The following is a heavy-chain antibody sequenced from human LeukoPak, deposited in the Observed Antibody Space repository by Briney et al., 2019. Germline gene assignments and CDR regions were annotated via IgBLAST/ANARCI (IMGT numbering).Heavy chain of an antibody. CDR3: ATVGGY. CDR1: GFTFSSYA. Sequence: PGGSLRLSCAASGFTFSSYAMHWVRQAPGKGLEYVSAISSNGGSTYYANSVKGRFTISRDNSKNTLHLQMGSLRAEDMAVYYYATVGGYWGQGTLVTVSS. V-gene: IGHV3-64*01. J-gene: IGHJ4*02. D-gene: IGHD3-16*01. CDR2: ISSNGGST.